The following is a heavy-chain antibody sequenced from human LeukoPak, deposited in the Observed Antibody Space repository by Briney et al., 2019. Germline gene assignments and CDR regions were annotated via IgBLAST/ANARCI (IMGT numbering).Heavy chain of an antibody. CDR3: AKSLLTTASGTGRAFDL. Sequence: PGGSLRLSCAASGFTFSSYGMHWVRQAPGKGLEWVAVISYDGSNKYYADSVKGRFTISRDNSKNTLYLQMNSLRADDTAEYYCAKSLLTTASGTGRAFDLWGQGTMVTVSS. V-gene: IGHV3-30*18. CDR1: GFTFSSYG. J-gene: IGHJ3*01. D-gene: IGHD1-26*01. CDR2: ISYDGSNK.